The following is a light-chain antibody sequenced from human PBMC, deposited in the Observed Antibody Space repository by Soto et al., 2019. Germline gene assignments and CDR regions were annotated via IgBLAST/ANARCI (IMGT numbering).Light chain of an antibody. CDR2: DAS. Sequence: EILLTQSPATLALSPGERATLSCRASQSVGTYVAWYQQKPGQAPRLLIHDASNRATGIPARFSGSGSGTDFSLTISSQDPEDFADYYCQQRSNCAGLTFGGGTKVEIK. CDR3: QQRSNCAGLT. J-gene: IGKJ4*01. CDR1: QSVGTY. V-gene: IGKV3-11*01.